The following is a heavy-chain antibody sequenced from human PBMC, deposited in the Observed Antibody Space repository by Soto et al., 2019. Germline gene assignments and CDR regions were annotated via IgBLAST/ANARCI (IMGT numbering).Heavy chain of an antibody. CDR2: ISDSGGST. CDR1: GFTFSDYA. D-gene: IGHD3-9*01. V-gene: IGHV3-23*01. CDR3: STRDFLTGSTYYFDS. J-gene: IGHJ4*02. Sequence: PGGSLSLSCAASGFTFSDYAMSWVRQSPGKGLEWVSGISDSGGSTQYADSVKGRFTISRDNSRNTLYLQMNSLRAEDTAFYYCSTRDFLTGSTYYFDSWGQGTLVTVSS.